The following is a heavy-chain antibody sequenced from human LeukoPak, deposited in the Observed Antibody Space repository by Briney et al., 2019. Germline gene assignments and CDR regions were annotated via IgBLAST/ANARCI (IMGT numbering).Heavy chain of an antibody. J-gene: IGHJ6*03. D-gene: IGHD4-23*01. CDR1: GFTVSSNY. CDR3: ARDYDYGGPSRYMDV. CDR2: IYSGGST. Sequence: GGSLRLSCAASGFTVSSNYMSWVRQAPGKGLEWVSVIYSGGSTYYADSVKGRFTISRDNSKNTLYLQMNSLRAEDTAVYYCARDYDYGGPSRYMDVWGKGTTVTVSS. V-gene: IGHV3-66*01.